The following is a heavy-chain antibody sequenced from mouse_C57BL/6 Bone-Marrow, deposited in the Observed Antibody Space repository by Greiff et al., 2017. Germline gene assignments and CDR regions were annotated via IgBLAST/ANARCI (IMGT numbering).Heavy chain of an antibody. J-gene: IGHJ3*01. Sequence: QVQLQQSGAELARPGASVKLSCKASGYTFTSYGISWVKQRTGQGLEWIGEIYPRSGNTYYNEKFKGKATLTADKSSSTAYMELRSLTSEDSAVYFCARSLYGPGAYWGQGTLVTVSA. CDR3: ARSLYGPGAY. CDR1: GYTFTSYG. D-gene: IGHD1-1*01. V-gene: IGHV1-81*01. CDR2: IYPRSGNT.